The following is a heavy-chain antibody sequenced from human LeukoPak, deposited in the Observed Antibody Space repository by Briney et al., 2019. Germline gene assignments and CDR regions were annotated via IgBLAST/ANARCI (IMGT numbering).Heavy chain of an antibody. J-gene: IGHJ4*02. V-gene: IGHV3-74*01. CDR3: ARSRFCTSGGCYYDF. D-gene: IGHD2-8*01. CDR1: GFTFSTYW. CDR2: IKPDVTTT. Sequence: PGGSLRLSCAASGFTFSTYWMHWVRQAPGKGLVWVSGIKPDVTTTNYADSVKGRFTISRDNAKNTLFLQMNSLRAEDTAVHYCARSRFCTSGGCYYDFWGQGILVTVSS.